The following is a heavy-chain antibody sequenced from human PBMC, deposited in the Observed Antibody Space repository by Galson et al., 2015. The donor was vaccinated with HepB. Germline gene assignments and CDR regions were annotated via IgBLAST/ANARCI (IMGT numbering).Heavy chain of an antibody. CDR2: IDPSDSYT. V-gene: IGHV5-10-1*01. Sequence: QSGAEVKKPGESLRISCKGSGYSYTSYWINWVRQMPGKGLEWMGRIDPSDSYTNYNPSFQGHVTISADKSISTAYLQWSSLKASDTAMYYCARGGRIAARPGGFDPWGQGTLVTVSS. J-gene: IGHJ5*02. CDR1: GYSYTSYW. CDR3: ARGGRIAARPGGFDP. D-gene: IGHD6-6*01.